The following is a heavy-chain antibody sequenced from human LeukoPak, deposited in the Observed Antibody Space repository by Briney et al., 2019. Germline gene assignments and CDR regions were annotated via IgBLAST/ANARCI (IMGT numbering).Heavy chain of an antibody. D-gene: IGHD2-2*01. CDR1: GFSFSNDW. Sequence: GGSLRLSCAAPGFSFSNDWMCWVRQAPGKGLEWVANINQDESKKYYVDSVKGRFTISRDNAKNSLYLQMSSLRAEDTAVYYCARDHAYRTDYWGQGTLVTVSS. CDR2: INQDESKK. J-gene: IGHJ4*02. CDR3: ARDHAYRTDY. V-gene: IGHV3-7*01.